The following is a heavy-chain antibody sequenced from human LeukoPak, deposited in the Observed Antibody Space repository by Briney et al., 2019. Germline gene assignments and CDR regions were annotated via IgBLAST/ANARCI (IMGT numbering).Heavy chain of an antibody. CDR3: VKSTRAVMAMMDV. CDR2: ISTRSSYI. J-gene: IGHJ6*04. CDR1: GFTFSNYS. Sequence: GGSLRLSCAASGFTFSNYSMNWVRQAPGKGLEWVSSISTRSSYIYHADSVKGRFTISRDNAKNSLFLQMNSLRAEDTAVYFCVKSTRAVMAMMDVWGKGTTVTVSS. D-gene: IGHD3-16*01. V-gene: IGHV3-21*01.